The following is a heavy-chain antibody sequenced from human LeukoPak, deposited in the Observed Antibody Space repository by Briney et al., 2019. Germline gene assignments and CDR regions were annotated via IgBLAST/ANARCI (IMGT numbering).Heavy chain of an antibody. V-gene: IGHV3-7*03. CDR3: ARVTALQLWFEAVGYFDY. D-gene: IGHD5-18*01. CDR2: INQHGSEK. J-gene: IGHJ4*02. Sequence: NINQHGSEKYYVDSVKGRFNTSRDNAKNSLYLQMNRLTAEDTAVYYCARVTALQLWFEAVGYFDYWGQGTLVTASS.